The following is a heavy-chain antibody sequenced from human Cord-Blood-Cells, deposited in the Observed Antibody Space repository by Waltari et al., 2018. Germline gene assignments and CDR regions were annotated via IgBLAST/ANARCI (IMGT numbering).Heavy chain of an antibody. Sequence: QVQLQVSGPGLAKPSETLSLTGTVAAGSISSYYSRWIRQPAGKGLEWIGRISTSGSTNYNPSLKSRVTMSVDTSKNQFSLKLSSVTAADTAVYYCARDPTWSDAFDIWGQGTMVTVSS. CDR3: ARDPTWSDAFDI. CDR1: AGSISSYY. J-gene: IGHJ3*02. V-gene: IGHV4-4*07. D-gene: IGHD2-8*02. CDR2: ISTSGST.